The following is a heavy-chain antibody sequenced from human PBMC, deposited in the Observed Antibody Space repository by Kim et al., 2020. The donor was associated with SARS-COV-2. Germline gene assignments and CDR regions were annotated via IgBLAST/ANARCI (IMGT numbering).Heavy chain of an antibody. CDR3: AKGYYGDQPGFDSGFPLDY. J-gene: IGHJ4*02. Sequence: RFTISRDNSKNTLYLQMNSLRAEDTAVYYCAKGYYGDQPGFDSGFPLDYWGQGTLVTVSS. V-gene: IGHV3-23*01. D-gene: IGHD4-17*01.